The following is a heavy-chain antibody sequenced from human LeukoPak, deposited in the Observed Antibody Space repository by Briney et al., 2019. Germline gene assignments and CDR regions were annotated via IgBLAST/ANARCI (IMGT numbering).Heavy chain of an antibody. CDR1: GGSFSGYY. Sequence: SETLSLTCAVYGGSFSGYYWSWIRQPPGKELEWIGEINHSGSTNYNPSLKSRVTISVDTSKNQFSLKLSSVTAADTAVYYCARADSSSWRLWGQGTLVTVSS. V-gene: IGHV4-34*01. CDR2: INHSGST. D-gene: IGHD6-13*01. J-gene: IGHJ4*02. CDR3: ARADSSSWRL.